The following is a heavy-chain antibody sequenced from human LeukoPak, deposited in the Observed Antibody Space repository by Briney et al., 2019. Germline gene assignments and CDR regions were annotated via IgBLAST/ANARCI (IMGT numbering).Heavy chain of an antibody. D-gene: IGHD2-2*01. J-gene: IGHJ5*02. V-gene: IGHV1-69*13. CDR3: ARSLIVVVPAARFDP. Sequence: GASVKVSCKASGGTFSSYAISWVRQAPGQGLEWMGGIIPIFGTANYAQKFQGRVTITADESTSTAYMELSSLRSEDTAVYYCARSLIVVVPAARFDPWGQGTLVTVSS. CDR1: GGTFSSYA. CDR2: IIPIFGTA.